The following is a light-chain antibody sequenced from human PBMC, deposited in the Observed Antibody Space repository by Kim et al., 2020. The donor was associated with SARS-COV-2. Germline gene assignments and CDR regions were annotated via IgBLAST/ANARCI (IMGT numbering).Light chain of an antibody. J-gene: IGKJ3*01. CDR1: QSISSH. Sequence: DIQMTQSPSSLSASVGDRVTITCRTTQSISSHLNWYQQKPGRAPKPLISAASTLQGGVPSRFTGSGSETDFTLTISSLQPDDFATYFCQQSYITPFTFGPGTKVDIK. V-gene: IGKV1-39*01. CDR2: AAS. CDR3: QQSYITPFT.